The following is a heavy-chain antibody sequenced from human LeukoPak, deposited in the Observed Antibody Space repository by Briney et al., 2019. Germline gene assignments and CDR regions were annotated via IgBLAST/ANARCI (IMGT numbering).Heavy chain of an antibody. CDR2: ITSSSGYI. Sequence: GGSLRLSCAASEFPFSSYSMNWVRQAPGKGLEWVSSITSSSGYIHYADSLKGRFTISRDNAKNSLYLQMNSLRAEDTAMYYCARAGYCTSTTCYHDVFDIWGQGTMVTVSS. CDR1: EFPFSSYS. CDR3: ARAGYCTSTTCYHDVFDI. J-gene: IGHJ3*02. V-gene: IGHV3-21*01. D-gene: IGHD2-2*01.